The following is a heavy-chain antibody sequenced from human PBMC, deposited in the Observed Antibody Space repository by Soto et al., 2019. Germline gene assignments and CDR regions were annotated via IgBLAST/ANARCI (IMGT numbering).Heavy chain of an antibody. CDR2: INPNSGGT. CDR3: ATYVQLELFFFDI. J-gene: IGHJ3*02. CDR1: GYTFTGYY. D-gene: IGHD1-1*01. V-gene: IGHV1-2*02. Sequence: ASVKVSCKASGYTFTGYYMHWVRQAPGQGLEWMGWINPNSGGTNYAQKFQGRVTMTRDTSISTAYMELSRLRSDDTAVYYCATYVQLELFFFDIWGQGTMVTVSS.